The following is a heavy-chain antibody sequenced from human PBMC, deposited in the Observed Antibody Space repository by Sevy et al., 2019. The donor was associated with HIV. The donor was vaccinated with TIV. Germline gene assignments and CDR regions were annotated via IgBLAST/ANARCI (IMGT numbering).Heavy chain of an antibody. CDR3: VRAIATVDSF. V-gene: IGHV3-7*01. CDR1: GFIFSDYW. CDR2: INQDATAN. J-gene: IGHJ4*02. Sequence: GGSLRLSCAASGFIFSDYWMTWVRQAPGKGLEWVANINQDATANFYADSVRGRFIISRDNVRNSVSLQMNILRVEDTALYYCVRAIATVDSFWGQGTLVTVSS. D-gene: IGHD6-13*01.